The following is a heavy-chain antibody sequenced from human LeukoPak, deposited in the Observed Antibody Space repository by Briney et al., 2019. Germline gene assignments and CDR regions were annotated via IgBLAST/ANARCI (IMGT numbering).Heavy chain of an antibody. V-gene: IGHV3-21*01. D-gene: IGHD2-15*01. Sequence: PGGSLRLSCVVSGFTFSSYSINWVRQAPGKGLEWVSSISSRSRYIYCADSLKGRFTISRDNAKNSVYLQMNSLRAEVTAVYYCARCSGSSTYHSDDFWGQGTLVTVSS. CDR3: ARCSGSSTYHSDDF. J-gene: IGHJ4*02. CDR1: GFTFSSYS. CDR2: ISSRSRYI.